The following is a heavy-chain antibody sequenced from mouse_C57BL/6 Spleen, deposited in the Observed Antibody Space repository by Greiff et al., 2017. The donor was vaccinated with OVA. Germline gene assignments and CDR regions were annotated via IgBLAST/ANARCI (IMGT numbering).Heavy chain of an antibody. CDR3: ARVTGRDLAGIAY. D-gene: IGHD4-1*01. CDR1: GFNIKDYY. V-gene: IGHV14-2*01. J-gene: IGHJ3*01. Sequence: VQLQQSGAELVKPGASVKLSCTASGFNIKDYYMHWVKQRPEQGLEWIGRIDPEDGETKYAPKFKGKATITADTSSNTAYLQLSSLTSKDTAVYYCARVTGRDLAGIAYWGQGTLVTVSA. CDR2: IDPEDGET.